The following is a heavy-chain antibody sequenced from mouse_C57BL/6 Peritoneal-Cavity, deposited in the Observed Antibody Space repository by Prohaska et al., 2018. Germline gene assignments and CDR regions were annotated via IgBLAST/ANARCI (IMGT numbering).Heavy chain of an antibody. D-gene: IGHD1-1*01. CDR2: IDPENGDT. CDR3: TIYYYGSSGYFDV. Sequence: EVQLQQFGAELVRPGASVKLSCTASGFNIKDDYMHWVKQRPEQDLEWIGWIDPENGDTEYASKFQGKATITADTSSNTAYLQLSSLTSEDTAVYYCTIYYYGSSGYFDVWGTGTTVTVSS. CDR1: GFNIKDDY. J-gene: IGHJ1*03. V-gene: IGHV14-4*01.